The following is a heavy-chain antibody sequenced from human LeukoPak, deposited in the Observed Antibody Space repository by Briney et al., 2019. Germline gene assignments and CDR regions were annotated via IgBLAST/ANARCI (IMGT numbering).Heavy chain of an antibody. Sequence: PGESLRLSCAASGFTVSSNYMTWARQAPGKGLEWVSYISSSSTTIYYADSVKGRFTISRDNAKNSLYLQMNSLRAEDTAVYYCAKEGAEGYSYYFDYWGQGTLVTVSS. J-gene: IGHJ4*02. CDR3: AKEGAEGYSYYFDY. CDR1: GFTVSSNY. V-gene: IGHV3-48*04. D-gene: IGHD3-22*01. CDR2: ISSSSTTI.